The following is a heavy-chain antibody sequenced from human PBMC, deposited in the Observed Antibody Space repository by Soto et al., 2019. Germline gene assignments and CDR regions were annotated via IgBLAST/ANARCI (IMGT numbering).Heavy chain of an antibody. D-gene: IGHD2-15*01. J-gene: IGHJ4*02. CDR1: GFTFSNFG. V-gene: IGHV3-30*18. Sequence: QVQLVESGGGVVQPGRSLRLSCAASGFTFSNFGMHWVRQAPGKGLEWVAAISSDGSDKYYSDSVKGRFTIYRDNSKNTLVLQMDSMRTEETSAYYCANGSDVARQELDYWGQGTLVTVSS. CDR2: ISSDGSDK. CDR3: ANGSDVARQELDY.